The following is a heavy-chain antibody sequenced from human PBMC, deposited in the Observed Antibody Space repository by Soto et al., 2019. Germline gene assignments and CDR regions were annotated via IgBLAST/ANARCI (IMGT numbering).Heavy chain of an antibody. CDR3: ARDPAAVTWYFFDS. D-gene: IGHD2-8*02. CDR1: GFTFSSYN. V-gene: IGHV3-48*02. J-gene: IGHJ4*02. Sequence: GGSLRLSXAASGFTFSSYNMNWVRQAPGRGLEWVSSISGSSTIVHYADSVKGRFTISRDNAYNSLFPQMNSLTDEDTAVYYCARDPAAVTWYFFDSWGQGTLVTVSS. CDR2: ISGSSTIV.